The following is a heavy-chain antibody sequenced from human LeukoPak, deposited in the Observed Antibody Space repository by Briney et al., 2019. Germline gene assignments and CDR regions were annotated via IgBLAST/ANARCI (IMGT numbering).Heavy chain of an antibody. Sequence: VSVTVSFKASGYTFTNYHIAWVRQAPGQGLEWMGWVSTNDGNTVYAQRLQGRVTMTTDTSTSVAYMELRSLTSDDTAVYYCTRAPPGMTMMTDYWGQGTLVTVSS. D-gene: IGHD3-22*01. V-gene: IGHV1-18*01. CDR3: TRAPPGMTMMTDY. J-gene: IGHJ4*02. CDR2: VSTNDGNT. CDR1: GYTFTNYH.